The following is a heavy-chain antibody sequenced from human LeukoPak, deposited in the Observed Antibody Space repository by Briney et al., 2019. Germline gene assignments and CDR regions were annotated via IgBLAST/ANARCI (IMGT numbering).Heavy chain of an antibody. CDR1: GGSISSGGYY. Sequence: SETLSPTCTVSGGSISSGGYYWSWIRQHPGKGLEWIGYIYYSGSTYYNPSLKSRVTISVDTSENQFSLKLSSVTAADTAVYYCAAQDVNWFDPWGQGTLVTVSS. CDR2: IYYSGST. V-gene: IGHV4-31*03. CDR3: AAQDVNWFDP. D-gene: IGHD2-15*01. J-gene: IGHJ5*02.